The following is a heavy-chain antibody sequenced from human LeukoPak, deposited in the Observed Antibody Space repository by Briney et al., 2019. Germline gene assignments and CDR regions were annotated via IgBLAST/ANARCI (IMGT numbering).Heavy chain of an antibody. V-gene: IGHV3-48*03. CDR1: GFTFSSYE. J-gene: IGHJ4*02. D-gene: IGHD3-10*01. CDR2: ISSSGSTV. CDR3: ARKRARGLDY. Sequence: PGGSLRLSCAVSGFTFSSYEMNWVRQAPGKGPEWISYISSSGSTVYYADSVKGRFTISRDNAKNSLYLQMNSLRAEDTAVYYCARKRARGLDYWGQGTLVTVSS.